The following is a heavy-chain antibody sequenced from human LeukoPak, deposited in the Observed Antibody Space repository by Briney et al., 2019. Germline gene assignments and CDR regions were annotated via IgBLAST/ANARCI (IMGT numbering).Heavy chain of an antibody. CDR1: GASIGTYY. Sequence: SETLSLTCGVSGASIGTYYWTWIRQPPGKGLEWIGYIHDSGTTNYNPSLKSRVTISVDTSKKQFSLNLTSVTAADTAVYYCARHVTVHYSSFDYWGQGTLVTVSS. J-gene: IGHJ4*02. D-gene: IGHD2-15*01. CDR2: IHDSGTT. CDR3: ARHVTVHYSSFDY. V-gene: IGHV4-59*08.